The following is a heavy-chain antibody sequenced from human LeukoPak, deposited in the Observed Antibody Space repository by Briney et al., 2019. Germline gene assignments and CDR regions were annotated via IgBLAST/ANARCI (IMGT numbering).Heavy chain of an antibody. CDR3: ARTIDSGNSWDMDY. J-gene: IGHJ4*02. V-gene: IGHV1-69*05. Sequence: ASVKVSCKASGGTFSSYAISWVRQAPGQGLEWMGGIIPIFGTANYAQKFQGRVTITTDESTSTAYMELSSLRSEDTAVYYCARTIDSGNSWDMDYWGQGTLVTVSS. CDR1: GGTFSSYA. D-gene: IGHD1-26*01. CDR2: IIPIFGTA.